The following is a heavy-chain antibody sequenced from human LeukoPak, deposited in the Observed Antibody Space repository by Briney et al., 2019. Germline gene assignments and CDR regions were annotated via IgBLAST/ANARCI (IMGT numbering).Heavy chain of an antibody. CDR3: ASEIRRDGYNWDDAFDI. CDR2: IIPIFGTA. D-gene: IGHD5-24*01. V-gene: IGHV1-69*05. J-gene: IGHJ3*02. Sequence: VASVKVSCKASGGTFSSYAISWVRQAPGQGGEGMGGIIPIFGTANYAQKFQGTVTITTAESTSTAYIELSSLRSEDTAVYYCASEIRRDGYNWDDAFDIWGQGTMVTVSS. CDR1: GGTFSSYA.